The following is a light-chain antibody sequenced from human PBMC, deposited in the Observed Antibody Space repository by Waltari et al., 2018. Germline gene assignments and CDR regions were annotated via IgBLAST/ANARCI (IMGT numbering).Light chain of an antibody. CDR3: CSFAGTVL. CDR2: DVT. V-gene: IGLV2-23*02. J-gene: IGLJ2*01. CDR1: TNDVGVYNY. Sequence: QSALTQPASVSGSPGQSITISCTGTTNDVGVYNYVSWYQHHPGKAPRLLIYDVTKRPSGVSDRFSGSKSDNTASLTISGLQADDEATYYCCSFAGTVLFGAGTNLSVL.